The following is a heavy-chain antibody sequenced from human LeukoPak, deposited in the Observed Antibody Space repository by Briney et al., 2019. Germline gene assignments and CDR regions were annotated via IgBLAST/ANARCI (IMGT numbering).Heavy chain of an antibody. V-gene: IGHV4-34*01. CDR3: ARRSWRPQAAAEDY. CDR2: INHSGST. Sequence: PSETLSLTCAVYGGSFSGYYWSWIRQPPGKGLEWIGEINHSGSTNYNPSLKSRVTISVDTSKNQFSLKLSSVTAADTAVYYCARRSWRPQAAAEDYWGQGTLVTVSS. J-gene: IGHJ4*02. D-gene: IGHD6-25*01. CDR1: GGSFSGYY.